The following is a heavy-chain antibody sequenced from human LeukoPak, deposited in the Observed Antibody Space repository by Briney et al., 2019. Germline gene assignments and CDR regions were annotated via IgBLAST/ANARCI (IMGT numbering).Heavy chain of an antibody. V-gene: IGHV3-23*01. CDR3: AKGITSHDFFSRGD. CDR2: ISNSGGTT. J-gene: IGHJ4*02. Sequence: GGSLRLSCAASGFSFSSFSMSWVRQAPGKGLDWVSGISNSGGTTHYADSVKGRFTISRDNSKNTLYLQVNSLRAEDTAIYYCAKGITSHDFFSRGDWGQGTLVTVSS. D-gene: IGHD3-10*01. CDR1: GFSFSSFS.